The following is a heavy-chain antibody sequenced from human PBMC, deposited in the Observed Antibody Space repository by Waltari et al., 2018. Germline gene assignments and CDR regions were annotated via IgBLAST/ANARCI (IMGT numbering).Heavy chain of an antibody. CDR1: GYTFTSYA. J-gene: IGHJ4*02. D-gene: IGHD6-13*01. CDR2: INAGNGNT. CDR3: ARAAVIAAADYDY. Sequence: QVQLVQSGAEVKKPGASVKVSCKASGYTFTSYAMHWVRQAPGQRLEWMGWINAGNGNTKYSQKFQGRVTITTDTSTSTAYMELRSLRSDDTAVYYCARAAVIAAADYDYWGQGTLVTVSS. V-gene: IGHV1-3*01.